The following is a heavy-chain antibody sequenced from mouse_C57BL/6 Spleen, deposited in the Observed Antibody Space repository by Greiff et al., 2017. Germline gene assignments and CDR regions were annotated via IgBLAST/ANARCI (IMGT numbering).Heavy chain of an antibody. CDR2: IYPGDGDT. J-gene: IGHJ2*01. D-gene: IGHD3-2*02. V-gene: IGHV1-82*01. CDR3: EAQAPYYFDY. Sequence: VQLVESGPELVKPGASVKISCKASGYAFSSSWMNWVKQRPGKGLEWIGRIYPGDGDTNYNGKFKGKATLTADKSSSTAYMQLSSLTSEDSAVYFCEAQAPYYFDYWGQGTTLTVSS. CDR1: GYAFSSSW.